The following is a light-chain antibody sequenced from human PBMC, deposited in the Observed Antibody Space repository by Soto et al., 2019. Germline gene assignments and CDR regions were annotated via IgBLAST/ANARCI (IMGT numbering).Light chain of an antibody. V-gene: IGLV2-14*01. J-gene: IGLJ1*01. CDR1: SSDVGGYDY. CDR3: SSYTSISTTV. Sequence: QSALTQPDSVSGSPGQSITISCTGTSSDVGGYDYVSWYQQHPGKAPKIMIYDVSNRPSGVSSRFSASKSGSTASLTISGLQCEDEADYDCSSYTSISTTVFGSGTKLTVL. CDR2: DVS.